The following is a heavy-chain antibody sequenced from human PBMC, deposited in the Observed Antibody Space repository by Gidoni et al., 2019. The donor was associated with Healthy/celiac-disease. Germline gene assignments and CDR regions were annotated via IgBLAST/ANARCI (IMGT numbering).Heavy chain of an antibody. V-gene: IGHV4-59*01. CDR3: ARGEAIAAREAYYFDY. Sequence: QVQLQESGPGLVKPSETLSLTCTVSAGSISSYYWSWIRQPPGKGLEWIGYIYYSGSTNYNPSLKSRVTISVDTSKNQFSLKLSSVTAADTAVYYCARGEAIAAREAYYFDYWGQGTLVTVSS. CDR2: IYYSGST. D-gene: IGHD6-6*01. CDR1: AGSISSYY. J-gene: IGHJ4*02.